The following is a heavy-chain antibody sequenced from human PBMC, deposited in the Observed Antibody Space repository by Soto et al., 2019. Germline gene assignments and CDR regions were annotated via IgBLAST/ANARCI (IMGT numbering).Heavy chain of an antibody. Sequence: QVQLVESGGGVVQPGRSLRLSCAASGFTFSSYGMHWVRQAPGKGLEWVAVISYDGTDKYYADSVKGRFTISRDNSKNMLYLQMNSLRAEDTAGYYCAKISDRGYHFDYWGQGTLVTVSS. V-gene: IGHV3-30*18. CDR1: GFTFSSYG. J-gene: IGHJ4*02. CDR2: ISYDGTDK. D-gene: IGHD3-22*01. CDR3: AKISDRGYHFDY.